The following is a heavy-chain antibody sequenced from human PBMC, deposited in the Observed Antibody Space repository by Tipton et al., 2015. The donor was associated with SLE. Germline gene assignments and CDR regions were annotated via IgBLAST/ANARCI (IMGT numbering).Heavy chain of an antibody. CDR2: ISSSSSYI. CDR3: ARGSEGSSSWYGEDY. J-gene: IGHJ4*02. D-gene: IGHD6-13*01. Sequence: GSLRLSCAASGFTFGSYSMNWVRQAPGKGLEWVSSISSSSSYIYYADSVKGRFTISRDNAKNSLYLQMNSLRAEDTAVYYCARGSEGSSSWYGEDYWGQGTLVTVSS. V-gene: IGHV3-21*01. CDR1: GFTFGSYS.